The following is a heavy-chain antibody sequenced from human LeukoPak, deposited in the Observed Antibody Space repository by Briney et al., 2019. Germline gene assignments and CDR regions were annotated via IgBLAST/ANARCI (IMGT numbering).Heavy chain of an antibody. D-gene: IGHD6-19*01. V-gene: IGHV1-8*01. CDR3: ARCHGYSSGWYFGDFDY. CDR1: GYTFTSYD. CDR2: MNPNSGNT. Sequence: ASVKVSCKASGYTFTSYDTNWVRQATGQGLEWMGWMNPNSGNTGYAQKFQGRVTMTRNTSISTAHMELSSLRSEDTAVYYCARCHGYSSGWYFGDFDYWGQGTLVTVSS. J-gene: IGHJ4*02.